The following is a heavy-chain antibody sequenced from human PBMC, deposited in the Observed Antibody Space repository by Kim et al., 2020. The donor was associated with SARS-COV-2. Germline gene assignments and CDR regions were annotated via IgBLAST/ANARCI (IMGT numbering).Heavy chain of an antibody. V-gene: IGHV4-59*01. CDR3: AKDLTTVITPGGFDP. CDR1: GGSIFSYY. J-gene: IGHJ5*02. Sequence: SETLSLTCTVSGGSIFSYYWSWIRQPPGKGLEWIGYVYYSGSTNCNPSLKSRVTISVDRSKNQFSLKLSSVTAADTAVYYCAKDLTTVITPGGFDPWGPG. CDR2: VYYSGST. D-gene: IGHD4-17*01.